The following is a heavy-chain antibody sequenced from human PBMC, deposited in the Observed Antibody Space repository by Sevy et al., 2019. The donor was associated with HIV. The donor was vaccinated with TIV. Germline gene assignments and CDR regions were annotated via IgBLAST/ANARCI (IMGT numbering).Heavy chain of an antibody. Sequence: GGSLRLSCTASGFTFSSYDMNWVRQAPGKGLEWVSKISGSGSSIYYADSVKGRFTISRDNAKNSLILQMNSLRTADKAVYYCTRTGGAFDNGFDPWGQGTLVTVSS. V-gene: IGHV3-48*03. CDR2: ISGSGSSI. J-gene: IGHJ5*02. CDR1: GFTFSSYD. CDR3: TRTGGAFDNGFDP. D-gene: IGHD2-8*01.